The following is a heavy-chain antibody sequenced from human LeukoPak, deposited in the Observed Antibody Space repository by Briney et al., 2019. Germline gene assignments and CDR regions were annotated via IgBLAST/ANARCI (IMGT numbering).Heavy chain of an antibody. J-gene: IGHJ3*01. D-gene: IGHD7-27*01. CDR1: GFTFSSHS. CDR3: AREDDDWGPNSLDV. CDR2: IDSGSGNI. Sequence: GGSQRLSCAASGFTFSSHSMNWVRQAPGKGLEWLSYIDSGSGNIYYRDSVKGRFTISRDNAQDSLYLQMDSLRDEDTAVYYCAREDDDWGPNSLDVWGQGAMLTDSS. V-gene: IGHV3-48*02.